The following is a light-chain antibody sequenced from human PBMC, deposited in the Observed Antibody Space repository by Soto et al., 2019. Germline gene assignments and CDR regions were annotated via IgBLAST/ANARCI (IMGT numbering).Light chain of an antibody. CDR1: QGIRND. J-gene: IGKJ1*01. CDR2: ATS. Sequence: AIQMTQSPSSLSASVGDRVTIICRASQGIRNDLGWYQQRPGKAPNLLIYATSNLQSGVPSRFSCSGSGTDFTLTISSLQPEDFATYYCLQDYRYPRTFGQGTKVELK. CDR3: LQDYRYPRT. V-gene: IGKV1-6*01.